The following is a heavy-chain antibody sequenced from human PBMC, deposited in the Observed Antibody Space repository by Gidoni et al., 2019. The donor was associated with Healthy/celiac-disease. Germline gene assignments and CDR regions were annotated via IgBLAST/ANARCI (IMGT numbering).Heavy chain of an antibody. J-gene: IGHJ4*02. CDR3: ARIAVAGSSFDY. V-gene: IGHV3-9*01. D-gene: IGHD6-19*01. CDR2: ISWNSGSI. CDR1: GFTFDDYA. Sequence: EVQLVEFGGGLVQPGRSLRLSCAASGFTFDDYAMHWVRQAPGKGLEWVSGISWNSGSIGYADSVKGRFTISRDNAKNSLYLQMNSLRAEDTALYYCARIAVAGSSFDYWGQGTLVTVSS.